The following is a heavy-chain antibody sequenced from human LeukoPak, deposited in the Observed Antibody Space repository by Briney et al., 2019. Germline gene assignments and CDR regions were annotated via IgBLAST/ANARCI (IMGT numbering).Heavy chain of an antibody. D-gene: IGHD2-2*01. V-gene: IGHV3-21*01. J-gene: IGHJ6*03. CDR1: GFTFSSYS. CDR3: ARVRYCSSTSCPYYYYNMDV. CDR2: ISSSSSYI. Sequence: GGSLRLSCASSGFTFSSYSKNWVRQAPGKGLEWVSSISSSSSYIYYADSVKGRFTISRDNAKNSLYLQMNSLRAEDTAVYYCARVRYCSSTSCPYYYYNMDVWGKGTTVTVSS.